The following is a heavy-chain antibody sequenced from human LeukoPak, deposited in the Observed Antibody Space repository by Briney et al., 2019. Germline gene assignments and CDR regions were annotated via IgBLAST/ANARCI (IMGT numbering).Heavy chain of an antibody. CDR1: GFSCSSYS. CDR3: ARDPWFGELHYFDY. D-gene: IGHD3-10*01. CDR2: ISNSSTYI. J-gene: IGHJ4*02. V-gene: IGHV3-21*01. Sequence: VGSLRLSCAASGFSCSSYSMNWVRQAPREGRGCGSSISNSSTYIYYADSVKGRFTISRDNAKNSLYLQMNSLRAEDTAVYYCARDPWFGELHYFDYWGQGTLVTVSS.